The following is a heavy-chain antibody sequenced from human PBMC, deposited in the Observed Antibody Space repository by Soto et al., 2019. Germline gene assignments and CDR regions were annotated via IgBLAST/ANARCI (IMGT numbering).Heavy chain of an antibody. V-gene: IGHV3-23*01. CDR2: ISPNGQGI. CDR1: GFTVTSNG. J-gene: IGHJ4*02. D-gene: IGHD4-4*01. CDR3: AKDRQYPRDYFHS. Sequence: EVNLLESGGGLVQAGGSLRLSCGVSGFTVTSNGVSWVRQAPGKGLEWVSAISPNGQGIWYADSVKGRFTISRDISGNTVFLQMDSLSAEATAVYYCAKDRQYPRDYFHSGARGPLVTVPS.